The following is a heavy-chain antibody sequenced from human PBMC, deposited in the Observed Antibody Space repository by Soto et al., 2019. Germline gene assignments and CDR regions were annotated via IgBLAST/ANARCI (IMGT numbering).Heavy chain of an antibody. V-gene: IGHV3-21*01. CDR1: VFTFSSYS. Sequence: GGSLRLSCAASVFTFSSYSMNWVRQAPGKGLEWVSSISSSSSYIYYADSVKGRFTISRDNAKNSLYLQMNSLRAEDTAVYYCARDRGREGDYWGQGTLVTVSS. CDR2: ISSSSSYI. J-gene: IGHJ4*02. D-gene: IGHD3-10*01. CDR3: ARDRGREGDY.